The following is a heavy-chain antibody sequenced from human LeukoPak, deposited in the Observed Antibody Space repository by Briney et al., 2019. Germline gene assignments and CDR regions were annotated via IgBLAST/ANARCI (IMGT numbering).Heavy chain of an antibody. J-gene: IGHJ4*02. CDR2: INAGNGNT. CDR3: ARGLDGWLRFDFDY. CDR1: GYTFTNYA. Sequence: ASVKVSCKASGYTFTNYAMNWVRQAPGQRLEWMGWINAGNGNTKYSQKFQGRVTITRDTSASTAYMELSSLRSEDTAVYYCARGLDGWLRFDFDYWGQGTLVTVSS. V-gene: IGHV1-3*01. D-gene: IGHD5-12*01.